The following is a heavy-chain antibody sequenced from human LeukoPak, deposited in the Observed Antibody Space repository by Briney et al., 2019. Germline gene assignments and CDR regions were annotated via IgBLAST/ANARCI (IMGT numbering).Heavy chain of an antibody. D-gene: IGHD3-10*01. J-gene: IGHJ4*02. CDR2: IYSGGST. Sequence: PGGYLRLSCAASGFSVNSNYMSWVRQAPGQGLEWVSFIYSGGSTCYPESVKGRFTFSRDNSKNMLYLQMNSLRAEDTAVYYCAKESHYDSGAYYVDYWGQGTLVTVSS. V-gene: IGHV3-53*01. CDR3: AKESHYDSGAYYVDY. CDR1: GFSVNSNY.